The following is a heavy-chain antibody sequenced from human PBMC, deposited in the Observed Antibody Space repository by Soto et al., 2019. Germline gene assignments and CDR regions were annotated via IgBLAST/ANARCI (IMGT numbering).Heavy chain of an antibody. CDR2: IYPGDSDT. CDR3: AGAYDSSGYYYGY. V-gene: IGHV5-51*01. CDR1: GYSFTSYW. Sequence: GESLKISCNGSGYSFTSYWIGWVRQMPGKGLEWMGIIYPGDSDTRYSPSFQGQVTISADKSISTAYLQWSSLKASDTAMYYCAGAYDSSGYYYGYWGQGTLVTVSS. D-gene: IGHD3-22*01. J-gene: IGHJ4*02.